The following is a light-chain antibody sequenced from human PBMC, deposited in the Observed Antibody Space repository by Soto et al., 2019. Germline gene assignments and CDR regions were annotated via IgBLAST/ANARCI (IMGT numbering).Light chain of an antibody. CDR3: QQYYSYPYT. V-gene: IGKV1-5*01. CDR2: DAS. J-gene: IGKJ2*01. Sequence: DIQMTQSPSTLSASVGDRVTITCRASQIIGSSLAWYQQKPGKAPKLLIYDASTLQSGVPSRFIGSESGTEFTLTISILQPDDSATYYGQQYYSYPYTFGQGTKLEIK. CDR1: QIIGSS.